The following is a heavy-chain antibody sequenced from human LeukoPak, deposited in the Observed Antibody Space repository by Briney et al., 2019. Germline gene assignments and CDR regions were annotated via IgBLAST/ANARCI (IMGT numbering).Heavy chain of an antibody. CDR2: INHSGST. J-gene: IGHJ5*02. CDR1: GGSFSVHY. Sequence: SETLSLTCAVYGGSFSVHYWSWIRQPPGKRLEWIGEINHSGSTNYNPSLESRVTISVDTSKNQFSLKLSSVTAADTAVYYCAREANVVVAAKRHWFDPWGQGTLVTVSS. CDR3: AREANVVVAAKRHWFDP. D-gene: IGHD2-15*01. V-gene: IGHV4-34*01.